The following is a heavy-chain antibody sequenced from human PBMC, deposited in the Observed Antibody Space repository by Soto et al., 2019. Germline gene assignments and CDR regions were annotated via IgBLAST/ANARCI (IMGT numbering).Heavy chain of an antibody. J-gene: IGHJ4*02. V-gene: IGHV4-31*03. D-gene: IGHD5-12*01. CDR2: IYYSGST. CDR3: ARSDSGYEHFDY. CDR1: GGSISSGGYY. Sequence: PSETLSLTCTVSGGSISSGGYYWSWIRQHPGKGLEWIGYIYYSGSTYYNPSLKSRVTISVDTSKNQFSLKLSSVTAADTAVYYCARSDSGYEHFDYWGQGTLVTVSS.